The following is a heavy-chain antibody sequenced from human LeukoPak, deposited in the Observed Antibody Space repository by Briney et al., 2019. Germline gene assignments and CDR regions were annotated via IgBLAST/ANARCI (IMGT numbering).Heavy chain of an antibody. CDR2: INPNSGGT. J-gene: IGHJ6*03. V-gene: IGHV1-2*02. D-gene: IGHD3-10*01. CDR1: GYTFTGYY. Sequence: ASVKVSCKASGYTFTGYYMHWVRQAPGQGLEWMGWINPNSGGTNYAQKFQGRVTMTRDTSISTAYMELSRLRSEDTAVYYCARGGSGSYYMGYYYYYMDVWGKGTTVTISS. CDR3: ARGGSGSYYMGYYYYYMDV.